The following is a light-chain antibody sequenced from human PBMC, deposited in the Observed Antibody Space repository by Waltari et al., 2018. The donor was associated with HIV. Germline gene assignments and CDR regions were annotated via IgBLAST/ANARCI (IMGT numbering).Light chain of an antibody. Sequence: DIVMTQSPASLPVSLGERAAINCKSSQSIFYNSNSKNYLAWYQQKPGQPPRLLIYWASTRESGVPDRFSGSGSGTDFTRTISSRQAEDVAVYYCQQYYSTPLTFGQGTKVEIK. J-gene: IGKJ1*01. CDR3: QQYYSTPLT. CDR1: QSIFYNSNSKNY. V-gene: IGKV4-1*01. CDR2: WAS.